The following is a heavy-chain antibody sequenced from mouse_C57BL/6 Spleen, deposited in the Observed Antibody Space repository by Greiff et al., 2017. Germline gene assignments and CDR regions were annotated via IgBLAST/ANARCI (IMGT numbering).Heavy chain of an antibody. CDR1: GFTFSSYA. CDR2: ISSGGDYI. CDR3: TRDKNYFDY. V-gene: IGHV5-9-1*02. Sequence: EVQRVESGEGLVKPGGSLKLSCAASGFTFSSYAMSWVRQTPEKRLEWVAYISSGGDYIYYADTVKGRFTISRDNARNTLYLQMSRLKSEDTAMYYCTRDKNYFDYWGQGTTLTVSS. J-gene: IGHJ2*01.